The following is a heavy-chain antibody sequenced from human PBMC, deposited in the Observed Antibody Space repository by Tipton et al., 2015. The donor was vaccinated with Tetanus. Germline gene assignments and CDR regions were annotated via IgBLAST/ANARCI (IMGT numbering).Heavy chain of an antibody. J-gene: IGHJ4*02. CDR2: ISAYNGNT. Sequence: QSGAEVKKPGASVKVSCKASGYTFTSYGISWVRQAPGQGLEWMGWISAYNGNTTYAQKLQGRVTMTTDTSTSTAYMELRSLRSDDTAVYYRARDSTNYGDYEGLGYWGQGTLFTVSS. D-gene: IGHD4-17*01. V-gene: IGHV1-18*01. CDR3: ARDSTNYGDYEGLGY. CDR1: GYTFTSYG.